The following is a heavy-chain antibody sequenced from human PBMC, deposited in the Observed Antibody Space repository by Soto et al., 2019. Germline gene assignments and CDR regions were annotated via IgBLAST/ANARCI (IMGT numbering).Heavy chain of an antibody. Sequence: GGSLRLSCVASGLTFKNYDMHWVRQSPGKGLEWLAILSHEGTQDFYAESLKGRFAVSRDNSKNTLYLQLNSLTTEDTAIYYCVKGYCGVSCNSYDPPKKFDSWGQGNLVTVSS. J-gene: IGHJ4*02. CDR3: VKGYCGVSCNSYDPPKKFDS. V-gene: IGHV3-30*18. CDR2: LSHEGTQD. CDR1: GLTFKNYD. D-gene: IGHD2-21*01.